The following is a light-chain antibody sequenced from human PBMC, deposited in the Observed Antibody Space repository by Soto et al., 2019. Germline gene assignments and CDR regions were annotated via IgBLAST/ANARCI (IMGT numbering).Light chain of an antibody. J-gene: IGLJ1*01. CDR3: CSYAGNNNV. Sequence: QSVLTQPPSASGSPGQPVTISCTGTSSDVGGHNYVSWYQQHPGKAPKLMIYEVTQRPSGVPDRFSGSKSGNTASLTVSGLQAEDEADYYCCSYAGNNNVFXTGTKVTVL. CDR2: EVT. V-gene: IGLV2-8*01. CDR1: SSDVGGHNY.